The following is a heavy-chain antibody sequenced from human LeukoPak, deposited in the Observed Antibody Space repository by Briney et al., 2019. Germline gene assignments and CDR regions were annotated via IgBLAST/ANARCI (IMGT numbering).Heavy chain of an antibody. Sequence: GGSLRLSCAASGFTFSSYAMHWVRQAPGKGLEWVAVISYDGSNKYYADSVKGRFTISRDNSENTLYLQMNSLRAEDTAVYYCARDLPDYYGSGSYSSLDYWGQGTLVTVSS. CDR2: ISYDGSNK. V-gene: IGHV3-30*04. CDR1: GFTFSSYA. D-gene: IGHD3-10*01. J-gene: IGHJ4*02. CDR3: ARDLPDYYGSGSYSSLDY.